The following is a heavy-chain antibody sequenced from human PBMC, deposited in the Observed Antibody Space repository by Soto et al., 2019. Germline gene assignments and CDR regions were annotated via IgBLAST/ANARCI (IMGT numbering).Heavy chain of an antibody. Sequence: GGSLRLSCAASGFTFSSYAMHWVRQAPGKGLEWVAVISYDGSNKYYADSVKGRFTISRDNSKNTLYLQMNSLRAEDTAVYYCARPEEHIVVVTASLDYWGQGTLVTVS. CDR1: GFTFSSYA. D-gene: IGHD2-21*02. CDR3: ARPEEHIVVVTASLDY. J-gene: IGHJ4*02. CDR2: ISYDGSNK. V-gene: IGHV3-30*04.